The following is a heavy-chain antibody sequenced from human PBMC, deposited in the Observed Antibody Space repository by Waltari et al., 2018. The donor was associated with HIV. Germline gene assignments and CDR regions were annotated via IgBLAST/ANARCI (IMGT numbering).Heavy chain of an antibody. CDR1: GGSISSSRYY. D-gene: IGHD3-10*01. J-gene: IGHJ4*02. CDR3: ARRGRGSGSYYSFDY. Sequence: QLQLQESGPGLVKPSETLSLTCTVSGGSISSSRYYWGWIRQPPGKGLEWIGSIYYSGSTYYNPSLKSRVTISVDTSKNQFSLKLSSVTAADTAVYYCARRGRGSGSYYSFDYWGQGTLVTVSS. CDR2: IYYSGST. V-gene: IGHV4-39*07.